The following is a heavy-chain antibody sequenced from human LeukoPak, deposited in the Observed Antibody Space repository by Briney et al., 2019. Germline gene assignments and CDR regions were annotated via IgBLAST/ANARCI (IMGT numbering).Heavy chain of an antibody. V-gene: IGHV3-23*01. CDR1: GFTFSNYA. J-gene: IGHJ4*02. D-gene: IGHD1-26*01. CDR3: GKVGLGAIRRGVDY. CDR2: ISGSGGGT. Sequence: GGSLRLSCAASGFTFSNYAMTWVRQAPGKGLEWVSSISGSGGGTYYADSAKGRFAISRDNSKNTLFLQINSLRAEDTAVYYCGKVGLGAIRRGVDYWGQGTLVTVSS.